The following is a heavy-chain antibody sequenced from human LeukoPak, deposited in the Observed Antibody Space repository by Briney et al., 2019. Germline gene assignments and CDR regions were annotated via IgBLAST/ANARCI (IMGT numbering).Heavy chain of an antibody. V-gene: IGHV3-33*08. CDR3: ARVVSGIDY. Sequence: GGSLRLSCAASGFTVSSNYMSWVRQAPGKGLEWVALILTDGSNEHYADSVKGRFTISRDNSKNTMYLQMNSLRAEDTAMYYCARVVSGIDYWGQGALVTVSS. J-gene: IGHJ4*02. CDR1: GFTVSSNY. CDR2: ILTDGSNE. D-gene: IGHD2/OR15-2a*01.